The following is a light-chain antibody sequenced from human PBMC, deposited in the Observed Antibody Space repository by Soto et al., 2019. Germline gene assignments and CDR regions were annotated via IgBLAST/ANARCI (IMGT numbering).Light chain of an antibody. CDR1: QGVSSSY. V-gene: IGKV3-20*01. J-gene: IGKJ1*01. Sequence: EIVLTQSPGTLSLSPGERATLSCRASQGVSSSYLAWYQRKPGQAPRLLIYGASSRATGIPDRFSGSGSGTDFTLSISRLEPEDFAVYYCQQYGSSPVTFGQGTKVDIK. CDR3: QQYGSSPVT. CDR2: GAS.